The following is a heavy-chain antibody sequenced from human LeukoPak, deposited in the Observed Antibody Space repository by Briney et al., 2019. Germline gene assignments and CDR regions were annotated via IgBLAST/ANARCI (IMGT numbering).Heavy chain of an antibody. J-gene: IGHJ4*02. CDR1: GGSISSSSYY. CDR2: IYYSGST. CDR3: ARHSPSSYQLLNFDY. D-gene: IGHD2-2*01. Sequence: PSETLSLTCTVSGGSISSSSYYWGWIRQPPGKGLEWIGSIYYSGSTYYNPSLKSRVTISVDTSKNQFSLKLSSVTAADTAVYYCARHSPSSYQLLNFDYWGQGTLVTVSS. V-gene: IGHV4-39*01.